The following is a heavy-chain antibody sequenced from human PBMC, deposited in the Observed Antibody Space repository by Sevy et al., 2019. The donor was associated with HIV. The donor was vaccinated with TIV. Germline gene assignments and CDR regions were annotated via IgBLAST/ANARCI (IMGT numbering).Heavy chain of an antibody. CDR1: GFTFSSYG. V-gene: IGHV3-30*18. CDR3: AKAPGSGSLASDY. Sequence: QLGGSLRLSCAASGFTFSSYGMHWVRQAPGKGLEWVAVISYDGSNKYYADSVKGRFTISRDNSKNTLYLQMNSLRAEDTAVYYCAKAPGSGSLASDYWGQGTLVTVSS. D-gene: IGHD3-10*01. CDR2: ISYDGSNK. J-gene: IGHJ4*02.